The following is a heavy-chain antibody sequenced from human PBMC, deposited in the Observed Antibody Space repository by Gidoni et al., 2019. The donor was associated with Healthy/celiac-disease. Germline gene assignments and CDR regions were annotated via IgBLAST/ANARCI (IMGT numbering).Heavy chain of an antibody. D-gene: IGHD3-22*01. V-gene: IGHV1-69*06. Sequence: GQGLEWMGGIIPIFGTANYAQKFQGRVTITADKSTSTAYMELSSLRSEDTAVYYCARESYYDSSGYYSSSWFDPWGQGTLVTVSS. CDR3: ARESYYDSSGYYSSSWFDP. J-gene: IGHJ5*02. CDR2: IIPIFGTA.